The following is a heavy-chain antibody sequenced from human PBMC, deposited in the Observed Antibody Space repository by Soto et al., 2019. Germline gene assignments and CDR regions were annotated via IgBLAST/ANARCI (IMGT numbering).Heavy chain of an antibody. CDR3: ARDLSHTVTVPFDY. V-gene: IGHV3-30-3*01. CDR1: GFTFSSYA. D-gene: IGHD4-4*01. CDR2: ISYDGSNK. Sequence: GESLKISCAASGFTFSSYAMHWVRQAPGKGLEWVAVISYDGSNKYYADSVKGRFTISRDNSKNTLYLQMNSLRAEDTAVYYCARDLSHTVTVPFDYWGQGTLVTVSS. J-gene: IGHJ4*02.